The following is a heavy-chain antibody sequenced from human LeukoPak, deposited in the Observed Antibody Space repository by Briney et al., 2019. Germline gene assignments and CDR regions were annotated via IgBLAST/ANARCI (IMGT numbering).Heavy chain of an antibody. V-gene: IGHV3-66*01. CDR1: GFIVSTNY. CDR3: ARAFDYGDYNAFDI. J-gene: IGHJ3*02. D-gene: IGHD4-17*01. CDR2: LYSGGTT. Sequence: GGSLRLSCAASGFIVSTNYMSWVRQAPGKGLEWVSVLYSGGTTYYADSVKGRFTISRDNSKNTLYLQMNSLRAEDTAVYYCARAFDYGDYNAFDIWGQGTMVTVSS.